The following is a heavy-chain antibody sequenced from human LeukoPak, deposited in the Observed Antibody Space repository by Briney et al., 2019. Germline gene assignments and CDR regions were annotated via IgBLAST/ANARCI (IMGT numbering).Heavy chain of an antibody. CDR1: GDSVSSNSAA. J-gene: IGHJ4*02. CDR2: TYYRPKWYN. D-gene: IGHD5-24*01. Sequence: SQTLSLTCAISGDSVSSNSAAWNWIRQSPSRGLEWLGRTYYRPKWYNDYAVSVKSRITINPDTSKNQFSLQLNSVTPEDTAVYYCARGFGFRDGYNFDYWGQGTLVTVSS. CDR3: ARGFGFRDGYNFDY. V-gene: IGHV6-1*01.